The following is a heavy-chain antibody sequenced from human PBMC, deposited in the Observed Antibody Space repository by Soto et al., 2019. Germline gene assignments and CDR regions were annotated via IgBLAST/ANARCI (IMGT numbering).Heavy chain of an antibody. J-gene: IGHJ5*02. CDR1: GGTISGYY. CDR2: VYSSGNT. CDR3: ARGQRFSDWFDP. Sequence: SETLSLTCSVSGGTISGYYWTWIRQPAGKGLEWIGRVYSSGNTKYNPSLQSRVTMSLDTSNNQFSLRLTSVTAADTAVYYCARGQRFSDWFDPWGQGTLVTVS. D-gene: IGHD3-3*01. V-gene: IGHV4-4*07.